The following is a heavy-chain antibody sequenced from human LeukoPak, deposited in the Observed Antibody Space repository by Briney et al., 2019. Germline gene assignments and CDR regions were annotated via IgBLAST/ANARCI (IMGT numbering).Heavy chain of an antibody. CDR1: GYTFTSYG. D-gene: IGHD5-24*01. CDR2: ISAYNGNT. J-gene: IGHJ4*02. Sequence: ASVKVSCKASGYTFTSYGISWVRQAPGQGLEWMGWISAYNGNTNYAQKLQGRVTMTTDTSTSTAYMELRSLRSDDTAVYYCARDDGEDGYNESFDYWGQGTLVTVSS. CDR3: ARDDGEDGYNESFDY. V-gene: IGHV1-18*01.